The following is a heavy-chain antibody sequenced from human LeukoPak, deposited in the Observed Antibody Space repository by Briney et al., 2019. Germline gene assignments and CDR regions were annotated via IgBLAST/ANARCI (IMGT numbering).Heavy chain of an antibody. V-gene: IGHV4-34*01. J-gene: IGHJ5*02. CDR2: INHSGST. CDR3: ARAPRNDGWFDP. D-gene: IGHD1-1*01. CDR1: GGSLSGSY. Sequence: SETLSLTCAVYGGSLSGSYWSWIRPPPGKGLEWSGEINHSGSTNYNPSLRSRVTISVDTSKNQFSLKLSSVTAADTAVYYCARAPRNDGWFDPWGQGTLVTVPS.